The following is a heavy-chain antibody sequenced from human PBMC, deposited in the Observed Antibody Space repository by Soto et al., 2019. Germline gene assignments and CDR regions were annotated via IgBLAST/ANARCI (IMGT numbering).Heavy chain of an antibody. D-gene: IGHD2-21*02. CDR3: AKDLTAYCGGDCYSDY. CDR1: GFTFSSYA. J-gene: IGHJ4*02. Sequence: LRLSCAASGFTFSSYAMSWVRQAPGKGLEWVSAISGSGGSTYYADSVKGRFTISRDNSKNTLYLQMNSLRAEDTAVYYCAKDLTAYCGGDCYSDYWGQGTLVTVSS. V-gene: IGHV3-23*01. CDR2: ISGSGGST.